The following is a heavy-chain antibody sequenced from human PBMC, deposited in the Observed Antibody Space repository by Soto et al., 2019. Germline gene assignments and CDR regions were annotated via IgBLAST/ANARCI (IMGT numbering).Heavy chain of an antibody. CDR2: LHYTGTS. CDR3: TRGGGWLPDY. Sequence: QVQLHESGPRLVKTSETLSLTCTVSGGSPSGYYWSWIRQPPGKSLEWICNLHYTGTSNHTPSLRSRFTKSVDTYTNKFSLKLRSVTAADKAFYYGTRGGGWLPDYCGQGPLVTVSS. V-gene: IGHV4-59*01. J-gene: IGHJ4*02. D-gene: IGHD2-15*01. CDR1: GGSPSGYY.